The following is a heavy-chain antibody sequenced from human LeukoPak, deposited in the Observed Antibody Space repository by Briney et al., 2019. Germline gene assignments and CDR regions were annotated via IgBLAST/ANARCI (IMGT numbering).Heavy chain of an antibody. CDR3: ARQQNYDFWSGYYWKPPNFDY. Sequence: PSETLSLTCTVSGDSISRSLYYWGWIRQPPGKGLEWIGTIYYSGSTYYNPSLKSRVTISVDTSKNQFSLKLSSVTAADTAVYYCARQQNYDFWSGYYWKPPNFDYWGQGTLVTVSS. CDR1: GDSISRSLYY. D-gene: IGHD3-3*01. CDR2: IYYSGST. V-gene: IGHV4-39*01. J-gene: IGHJ4*02.